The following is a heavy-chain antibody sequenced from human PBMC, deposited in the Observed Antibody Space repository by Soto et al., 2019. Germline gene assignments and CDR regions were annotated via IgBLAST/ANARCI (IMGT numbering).Heavy chain of an antibody. D-gene: IGHD2-2*01. CDR2: INHSGST. CDR1: GGSFSGYY. Sequence: SETLSLTCAVYGGSFSGYYWSWIRQPPGKGLEWIGEINHSGSTNYNPSLKCRVTISVDTSKNQFSLKLSSVTAADTAVYYCASPLIYCSSTSCYDYWGQGTLVTVSS. V-gene: IGHV4-34*01. CDR3: ASPLIYCSSTSCYDY. J-gene: IGHJ4*02.